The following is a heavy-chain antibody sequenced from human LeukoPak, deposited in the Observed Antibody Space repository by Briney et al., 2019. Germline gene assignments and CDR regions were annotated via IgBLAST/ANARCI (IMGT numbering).Heavy chain of an antibody. D-gene: IGHD3-22*01. CDR1: GGTFSSYA. Sequence: ASVKVSCKASGGTFSSYAISWVRQAPGQGLEWMGGIIPIFGTANYAQKFQGRVTITTDESTSTAYMELSSLRSEDTAVYYCARHPSDSKLFDYWGQGTLVTVSS. CDR2: IIPIFGTA. CDR3: ARHPSDSKLFDY. J-gene: IGHJ4*02. V-gene: IGHV1-69*05.